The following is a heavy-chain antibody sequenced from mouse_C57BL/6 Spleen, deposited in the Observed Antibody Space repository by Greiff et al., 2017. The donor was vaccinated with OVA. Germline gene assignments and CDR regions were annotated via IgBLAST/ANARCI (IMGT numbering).Heavy chain of an antibody. Sequence: VQLQQPGAELVRPGSSVKLSCKASGYTFTSYWITWVKQRPGQGLEWIGDIYPGSGSTNYNEKFKSKATLTVDTSSSTAYMQLSSLTSEDSAVYYCARQLKGDFDYWGQGTTLTVSS. CDR2: IYPGSGST. CDR1: GYTFTSYW. D-gene: IGHD3-2*02. CDR3: ARQLKGDFDY. J-gene: IGHJ2*01. V-gene: IGHV1-55*01.